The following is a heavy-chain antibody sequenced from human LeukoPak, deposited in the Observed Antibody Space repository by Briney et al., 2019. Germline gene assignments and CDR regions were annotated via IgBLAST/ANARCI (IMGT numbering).Heavy chain of an antibody. Sequence: PSETLSLTCTVSGGSISSGGYYWSWIRQHPGKGLEWIGYIYYSGSTYYNPSLKSRVTISVDTSKNQFSPKLSSVTAADTAVYYCARGGDYYGSGTYYAFDPWGQGTLVTVSS. CDR3: ARGGDYYGSGTYYAFDP. D-gene: IGHD3-10*01. V-gene: IGHV4-61*08. J-gene: IGHJ5*02. CDR2: IYYSGST. CDR1: GGSISSGGYY.